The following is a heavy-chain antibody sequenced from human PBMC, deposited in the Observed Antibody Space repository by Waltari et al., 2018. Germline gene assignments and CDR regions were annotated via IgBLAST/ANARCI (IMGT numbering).Heavy chain of an antibody. CDR2: ISSSSSYT. J-gene: IGHJ4*02. CDR1: GFTFRSYS. Sequence: VPLVESGGGLVKPGGYLRLSCAASGFTFRSYSLNWVRQAPGKGLEWVSSISSSSSYTYYADSVKGRFTISRDNAKNSLYLQMNSLRAEDTAVYYCARDRVGGFDYWGQGTLVTVSS. CDR3: ARDRVGGFDY. V-gene: IGHV3-21*01. D-gene: IGHD3-10*01.